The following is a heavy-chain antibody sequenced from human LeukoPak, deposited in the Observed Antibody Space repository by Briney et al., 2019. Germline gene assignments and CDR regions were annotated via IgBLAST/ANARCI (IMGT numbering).Heavy chain of an antibody. V-gene: IGHV5-51*01. D-gene: IGHD2-2*01. CDR3: ARLSSTSQPFDP. J-gene: IGHJ5*02. CDR2: IYPDDSDT. Sequence: GESLKISCKGSGYSFANYWIAWVRQMPGKGLEWMGIIYPDDSDTRYSPSFQGQVTISADKSISTAYLQWSGLKASDAAVYYCARLSSTSQPFDPWGQGTLVTVSS. CDR1: GYSFANYW.